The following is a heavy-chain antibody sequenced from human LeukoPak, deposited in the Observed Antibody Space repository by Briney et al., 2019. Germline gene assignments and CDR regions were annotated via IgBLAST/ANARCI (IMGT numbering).Heavy chain of an antibody. CDR3: ARDRGARYYDY. CDR2: IWYDGSKQ. J-gene: IGHJ4*02. V-gene: IGHV3-33*01. CDR1: KCTFRNHG. Sequence: GGSLRLSCAASKCTFRNHGMHWVRQAPGKGLEWVAIIWYDGSKQYYADSVKGRFTISRDNSKDTLYLQMNSLRDEDTAVYYCARDRGARYYDYWGQGTQVSVSS. D-gene: IGHD3-10*01.